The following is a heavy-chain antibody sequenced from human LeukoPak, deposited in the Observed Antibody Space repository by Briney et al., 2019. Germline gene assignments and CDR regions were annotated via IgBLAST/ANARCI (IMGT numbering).Heavy chain of an antibody. Sequence: QSGGSLRLSCAPPGFTFSSYEMNWVRQAPGKGLEWVSYISSSGSTIYYADSVKGRFTISRDNAKNSLYLQMKSLRAEDTAVYYCARVLVAFDCWGQGTLVTVYS. CDR2: ISSSGSTI. CDR1: GFTFSSYE. CDR3: ARVLVAFDC. V-gene: IGHV3-48*03. J-gene: IGHJ4*02. D-gene: IGHD3-9*01.